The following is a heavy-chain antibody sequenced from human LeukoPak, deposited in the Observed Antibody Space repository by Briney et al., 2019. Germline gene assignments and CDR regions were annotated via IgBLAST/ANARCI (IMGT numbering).Heavy chain of an antibody. CDR2: IKQDGSEK. CDR1: GFTFSSYW. V-gene: IGHV3-7*01. Sequence: GGSLRLSRAASGFTFSSYWMSWVRQAPGKGLEWVANIKQDGSEKYYVDSVKGRFTISRDNAKNSLYLQMNSLRAEDTAVYYCAKDLRGGDYDPVGYWGQGTLVTVS. CDR3: AKDLRGGDYDPVGY. J-gene: IGHJ4*02. D-gene: IGHD4-17*01.